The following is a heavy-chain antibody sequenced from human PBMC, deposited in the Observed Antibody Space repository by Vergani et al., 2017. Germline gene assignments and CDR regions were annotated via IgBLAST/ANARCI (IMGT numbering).Heavy chain of an antibody. D-gene: IGHD2/OR15-2a*01. V-gene: IGHV3-21*01. J-gene: IGHJ4*02. CDR3: ARDKRYTLPSLDY. CDR2: ISSSSSYI. CDR1: GFTFSNAW. Sequence: EVQLVESGGGLVKPGGSLRLSCAASGFTFSNAWMNWVRQAPGKGLEWVSSISSSSSYIYYADSVKGRFTISRDNAKNSLYLQMNSLRAEDTAVYYCARDKRYTLPSLDYWGQGTLVTVSS.